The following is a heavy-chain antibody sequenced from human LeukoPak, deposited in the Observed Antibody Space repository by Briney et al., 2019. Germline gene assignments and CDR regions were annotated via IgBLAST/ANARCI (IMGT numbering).Heavy chain of an antibody. CDR2: INHSGST. CDR3: ARGVLEWLLYRLSSRWFDP. J-gene: IGHJ5*02. Sequence: PSETLPLTCAVYGGSFSGYYWSWIRQPPGKGLEWIGEINHSGSTNYNPSLKSRVTISVDTSKNQFSLKLSSVTAADTAVYYCARGVLEWLLYRLSSRWFDPWGQGTLVTVSS. CDR1: GGSFSGYY. V-gene: IGHV4-34*01. D-gene: IGHD3-3*01.